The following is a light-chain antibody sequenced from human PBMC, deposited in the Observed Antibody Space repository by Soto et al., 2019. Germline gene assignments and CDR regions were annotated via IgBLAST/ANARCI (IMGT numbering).Light chain of an antibody. CDR3: QQYGSSTPT. CDR2: AAS. CDR1: QGISRW. Sequence: DIQLTPSPTSASASVGDRVTISCRASQGISRWLAWYQQKPGKAPKLLIYAASSLQSGVPSRFSGSGSGTDFTLTISRLEHEDFAVYYCQQYGSSTPTFCQGTKVDIK. V-gene: IGKV1-12*01. J-gene: IGKJ1*01.